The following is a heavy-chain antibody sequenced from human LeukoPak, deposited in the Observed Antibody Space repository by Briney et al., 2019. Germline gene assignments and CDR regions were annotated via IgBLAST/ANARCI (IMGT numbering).Heavy chain of an antibody. J-gene: IGHJ4*02. CDR3: AKEMVRGVISPVDY. CDR1: GFTFCSYG. D-gene: IGHD3-10*01. CDR2: ISYDGSNK. Sequence: GGTLRLSCAASGFTFCSYGMHWVRQAPGKGLEWVAVISYDGSNKYYADSVKGRFTHSRDNSKNTQNLLINSPRAEDTAVYYCAKEMVRGVISPVDYWGQGTLVTVSS. V-gene: IGHV3-30*18.